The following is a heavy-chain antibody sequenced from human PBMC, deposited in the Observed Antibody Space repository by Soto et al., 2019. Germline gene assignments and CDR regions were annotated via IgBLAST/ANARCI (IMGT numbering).Heavy chain of an antibody. V-gene: IGHV3-9*01. D-gene: IGHD2-21*01. CDR3: VKDKSLGGEASTYYSGI. J-gene: IGHJ4*02. Sequence: EVQLVESGGGLVHPGRSLRLSCAASEFTFDDYAMHWVRQAPGKGLEWVAFISWSSVYTGYADSVKGRFTISRDNAKNSLSLEMNSLRPEDTALDYCVKDKSLGGEASTYYSGIWGQRTLVTVSS. CDR2: ISWSSVYT. CDR1: EFTFDDYA.